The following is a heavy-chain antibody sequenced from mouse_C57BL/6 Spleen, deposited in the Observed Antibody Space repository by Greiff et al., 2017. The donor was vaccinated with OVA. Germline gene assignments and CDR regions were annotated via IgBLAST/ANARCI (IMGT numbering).Heavy chain of an antibody. CDR3: ARDYSNYPAWFAY. CDR2: ISYDGSN. D-gene: IGHD2-5*01. V-gene: IGHV3-6*01. Sequence: VQLKESGPGLVKPSQSLSLTCSVTGYSITSGYYWNWIRQFPGNKQEWMGYISYDGSNNYNPSLKNRISITRDTSKNQFFLKLNSVTTEDTATYYCARDYSNYPAWFAYWGQGTLVTVSA. CDR1: GYSITSGYY. J-gene: IGHJ3*01.